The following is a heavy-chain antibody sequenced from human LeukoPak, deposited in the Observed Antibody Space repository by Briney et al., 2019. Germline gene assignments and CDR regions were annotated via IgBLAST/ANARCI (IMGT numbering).Heavy chain of an antibody. D-gene: IGHD3-10*01. V-gene: IGHV1-18*01. CDR2: ISAYNGNT. CDR1: GYTFTSYG. Sequence: GASVKVSCKASGYTFTSYGISWVRQAPGQGLEWMGWISAYNGNTNYAQKLQGRVTMTTDTSTSTAYMELRSLRSDDTAVYYCARATRGYYGSGSYYPTDYWGQGTLVTVSS. CDR3: ARATRGYYGSGSYYPTDY. J-gene: IGHJ4*02.